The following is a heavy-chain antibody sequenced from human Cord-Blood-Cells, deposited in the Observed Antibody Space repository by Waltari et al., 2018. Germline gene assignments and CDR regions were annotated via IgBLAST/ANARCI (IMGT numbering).Heavy chain of an antibody. CDR2: IYYSGST. J-gene: IGHJ4*02. Sequence: QVQLQESGPGLVKPSETLSLTCTVSGGSISSYYWSWIRQPPGKGLEWIGYIYYSGSTNYNPSLKSRVTISVDTSKNQFSLKLSSVTAADTAVYYCARHVSSLGILGGLDYWGQGTLVTVSS. V-gene: IGHV4-59*08. D-gene: IGHD7-27*01. CDR1: GGSISSYY. CDR3: ARHVSSLGILGGLDY.